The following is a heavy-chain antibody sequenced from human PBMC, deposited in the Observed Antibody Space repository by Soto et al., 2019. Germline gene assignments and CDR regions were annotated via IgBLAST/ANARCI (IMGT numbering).Heavy chain of an antibody. CDR1: GFTFSSYG. Sequence: QVQLVESGGGVVQPGRSLRLSCAASGFTFSSYGMHWVRQAPGKGLEWVAVISYDGSNKYYADSVKGRFTISRDNSKNTLYLQVNSLRAEDTAVYYCAKDLHVSSGWYRVIDGMDVWGQGNTVTVSS. D-gene: IGHD6-19*01. CDR2: ISYDGSNK. J-gene: IGHJ6*02. V-gene: IGHV3-30*18. CDR3: AKDLHVSSGWYRVIDGMDV.